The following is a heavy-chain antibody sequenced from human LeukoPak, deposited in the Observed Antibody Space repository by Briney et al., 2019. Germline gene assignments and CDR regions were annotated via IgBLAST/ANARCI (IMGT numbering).Heavy chain of an antibody. J-gene: IGHJ4*02. CDR1: GYTFTSYA. CDR2: INTNTGNP. CDR3: ASSLLRFLEWLPNFDY. Sequence: ASVKVSCKASGYTFTSYAMNWVRQAPGQGLEWMGWINTNTGNPTYAQGFTGRFVFSLDTSVSTAYLQISSLKAEDTAVYYCASSLLRFLEWLPNFDYWGQGTLVTVSS. V-gene: IGHV7-4-1*02. D-gene: IGHD3-3*01.